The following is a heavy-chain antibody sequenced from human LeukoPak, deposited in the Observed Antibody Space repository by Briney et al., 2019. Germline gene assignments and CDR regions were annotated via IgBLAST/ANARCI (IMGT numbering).Heavy chain of an antibody. Sequence: PGGSLRLSCAASGFTFSSYSMNWVRQAPGKGLEWGSSISSTSIYKYYAGSVKGRFTISRDNAKDSLFLQMNSLRAEDTAIYYCARDPRIYCTNGICRDDYFDNWGQGTLVTVSS. CDR3: ARDPRIYCTNGICRDDYFDN. CDR1: GFTFSSYS. V-gene: IGHV3-21*01. CDR2: ISSTSIYK. J-gene: IGHJ4*02. D-gene: IGHD2-8*01.